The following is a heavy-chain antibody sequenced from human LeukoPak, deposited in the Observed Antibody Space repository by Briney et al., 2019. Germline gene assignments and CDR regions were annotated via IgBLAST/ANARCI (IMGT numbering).Heavy chain of an antibody. D-gene: IGHD3-3*01. J-gene: IGHJ4*02. CDR2: INQSGKT. Sequence: SETLSLTCDVDGGSSNDYYWTWVRQPPGKGLGWIGEINQSGKTNYSPSLKSRVTISVDTSKSQFSLRLSFLTAADTAVYYCAITNYDFWSAYHEYWGQGSLVTVSS. V-gene: IGHV4-34*01. CDR1: GGSSNDYY. CDR3: AITNYDFWSAYHEY.